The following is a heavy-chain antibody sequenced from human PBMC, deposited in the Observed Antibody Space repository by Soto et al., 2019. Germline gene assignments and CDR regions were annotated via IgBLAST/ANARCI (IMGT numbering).Heavy chain of an antibody. D-gene: IGHD2-21*01. CDR2: ISDSGVST. Sequence: GGSLRLSCAASGFTFSNYAMSWVRQAPGKGLEWVSTISDSGVSTYYADSVRGRFTISRDNSKNTLYLQMNSLRAEDTAVYYCAKDFEPIRGIVGYWGQGTLVTVSS. V-gene: IGHV3-23*01. CDR3: AKDFEPIRGIVGY. J-gene: IGHJ4*02. CDR1: GFTFSNYA.